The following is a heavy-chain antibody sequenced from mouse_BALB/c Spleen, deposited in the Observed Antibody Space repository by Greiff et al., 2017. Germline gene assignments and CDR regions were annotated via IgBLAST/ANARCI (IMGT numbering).Heavy chain of an antibody. CDR2: INPGSGGT. Sequence: QVQLKQSGAELVRPGTSVKVSCKASGYAFTNYLIEWVKQRPGQGLEWIGVINPGSGGTNYNEKFKGKATLTADKSSSTAYMQLSSLTSDDSAVYFCARWYYGSSPYWGQGTLVTVSA. D-gene: IGHD1-1*01. J-gene: IGHJ3*01. V-gene: IGHV1-54*01. CDR1: GYAFTNYL. CDR3: ARWYYGSSPY.